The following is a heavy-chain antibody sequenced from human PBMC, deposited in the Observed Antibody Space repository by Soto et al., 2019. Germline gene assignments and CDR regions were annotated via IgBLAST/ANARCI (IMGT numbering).Heavy chain of an antibody. CDR3: ARATYHMWSGDRAGHGMHV. D-gene: IGHD3-3*01. J-gene: IGHJ6*02. CDR1: GFTFSSYA. V-gene: IGHV3-30*04. Sequence: GGSLRLSCAASGFTFSSYAIHWVRQAPGKGLEWVSVISHDGGSKYYADSVKGRFTISRDNSKNTLYLQMNSLRAEDTAVYYCARATYHMWSGDRAGHGMHVWGQGTTVTVSS. CDR2: ISHDGGSK.